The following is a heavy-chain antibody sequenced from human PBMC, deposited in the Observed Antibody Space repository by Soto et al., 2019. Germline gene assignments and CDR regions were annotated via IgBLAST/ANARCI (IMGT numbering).Heavy chain of an antibody. CDR3: ARERAEAGIGYYNYVMDV. J-gene: IGHJ6*01. D-gene: IGHD6-13*01. V-gene: IGHV3-7*04. CDR1: GFTFSSYW. CDR2: RKQDESEK. Sequence: EVQLVESGGGLVQPGGSLRLSCEASGFTFSSYWMSWVRQATGKGLGWVANRKQDESEKYYVDYVNGRFTISRDNAKNTLYLQINSLRAEHTAVNYCARERAEAGIGYYNYVMDVCGQGTTVTVSS.